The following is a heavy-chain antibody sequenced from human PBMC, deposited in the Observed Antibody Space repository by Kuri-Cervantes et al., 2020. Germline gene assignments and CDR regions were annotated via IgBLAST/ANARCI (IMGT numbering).Heavy chain of an antibody. CDR3: ATNYGGNTAYWYFDL. CDR1: GGSISSYY. Sequence: SETLSLTCTVSGGSISSYYWSWIRQPPGKGLEWIGYIYSSGSTNYNPSLKSRVTISVDTSKNQFSLKLSSVTAADTAVYYCATNYGGNTAYWYFDLWGRGTLVTVSS. CDR2: IYSSGST. V-gene: IGHV4-59*12. D-gene: IGHD4-23*01. J-gene: IGHJ2*01.